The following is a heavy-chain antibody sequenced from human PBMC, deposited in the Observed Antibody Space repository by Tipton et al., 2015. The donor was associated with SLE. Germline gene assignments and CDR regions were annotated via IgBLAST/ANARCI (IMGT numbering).Heavy chain of an antibody. CDR3: AKDVSSAGRGWYFDV. CDR1: GFTFDDYG. CDR2: ISWNSGNI. J-gene: IGHJ2*01. D-gene: IGHD6-13*01. Sequence: SLRLSCAVSGFTFDDYGMSWVRQAPGKGLEWVSGISWNSGNIECADSVKGRFTISRDNAKNSLYLQMNSLGVEDTALYYCAKDVSSAGRGWYFDVWGRGTLVTFSS. V-gene: IGHV3-9*01.